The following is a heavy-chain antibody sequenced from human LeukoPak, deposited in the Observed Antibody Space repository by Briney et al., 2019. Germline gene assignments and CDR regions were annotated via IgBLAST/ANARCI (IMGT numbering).Heavy chain of an antibody. D-gene: IGHD2-2*01. V-gene: IGHV3-74*01. CDR2: IHFNGSST. J-gene: IGHJ4*02. Sequence: GGSLRLSCAASGFTFSRYWMHWVRQAPGKGLVWVSRIHFNGSSTSYADSVKGRFTISRDNAKNTLHLQMNSLRAEDTAVYYCARVFCRSTCCYPYLDSWGQGALVTVSS. CDR1: GFTFSRYW. CDR3: ARVFCRSTCCYPYLDS.